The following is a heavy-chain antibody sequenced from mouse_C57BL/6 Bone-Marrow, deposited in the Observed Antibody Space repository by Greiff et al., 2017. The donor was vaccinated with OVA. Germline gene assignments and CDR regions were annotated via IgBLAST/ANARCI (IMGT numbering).Heavy chain of an antibody. Sequence: QVTLKVSGAELVRPGASVTLSCKASGYTFTDYEMHWVKQTPVHGLEWIGAIDPETGGTAYNQKFKGKAILTADKSSSTAYMELRSLTSEDSAVYYCTREGMVHYYAMDYWGQGTSVTVSS. CDR3: TREGMVHYYAMDY. V-gene: IGHV1-15*01. CDR2: IDPETGGT. D-gene: IGHD2-10*02. CDR1: GYTFTDYE. J-gene: IGHJ4*01.